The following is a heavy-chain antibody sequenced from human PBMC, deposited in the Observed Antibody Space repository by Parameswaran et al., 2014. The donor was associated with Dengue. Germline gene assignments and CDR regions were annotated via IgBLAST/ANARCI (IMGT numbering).Heavy chain of an antibody. CDR3: ARFFTPTHGMDV. D-gene: IGHD3-3*01. V-gene: IGHV3-33*01. J-gene: IGHJ6*02. Sequence: WIRQPPGKGLEWVAVIWYDGSNKYYADSVKGRFTISRDNSKNTLYLQMNSLRAEDTAVYYCARFFTPTHGMDVWGQGTTVTVSS. CDR2: IWYDGSNK.